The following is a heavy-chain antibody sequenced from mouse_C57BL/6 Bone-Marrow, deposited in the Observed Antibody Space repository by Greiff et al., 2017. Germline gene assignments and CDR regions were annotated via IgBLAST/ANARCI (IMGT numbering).Heavy chain of an antibody. Sequence: QVHVKQPGAELVMPGASVKLSCKASGYTFTSYWMHWVKQRPGQGLEWIGEIDPSDSYTNYNQKFKGKSTLTVDKSSSTAYMQLSSLTSEDSAVYYCAREDYGSSQGYFDYWGQGTTLTVSS. J-gene: IGHJ2*01. CDR1: GYTFTSYW. V-gene: IGHV1-69*01. D-gene: IGHD1-1*01. CDR2: IDPSDSYT. CDR3: AREDYGSSQGYFDY.